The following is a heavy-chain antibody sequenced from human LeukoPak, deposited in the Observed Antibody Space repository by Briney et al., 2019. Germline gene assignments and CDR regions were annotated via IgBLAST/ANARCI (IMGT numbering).Heavy chain of an antibody. CDR1: GYTFTSYY. V-gene: IGHV1-2*02. CDR3: ARDWQYGSGSYYGY. Sequence: ASVKVSCKASGYTFTSYYMHWVRQAPGQGLEWMGWINPNSGGTNYAQKFQGRVTMTRDTSISTAYMELSRLRSEDTAVYYCARDWQYGSGSYYGYWGQGTLVTVSS. CDR2: INPNSGGT. J-gene: IGHJ4*02. D-gene: IGHD3-10*01.